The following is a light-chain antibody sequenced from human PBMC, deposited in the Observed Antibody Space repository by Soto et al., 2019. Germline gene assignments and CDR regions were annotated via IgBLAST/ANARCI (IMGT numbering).Light chain of an antibody. CDR2: DVS. J-gene: IGLJ2*01. Sequence: QSALTQPRSVSGSPGQSVTISCTGTGSDVGGYNYVTWYQQHPGKAPKLMIYDVSRRPSGVPDRFSGSKSGNTASLTISGIQAEDEADYYCCSYAGDDTVIFGGGTKLTVL. V-gene: IGLV2-11*01. CDR1: GSDVGGYNY. CDR3: CSYAGDDTVI.